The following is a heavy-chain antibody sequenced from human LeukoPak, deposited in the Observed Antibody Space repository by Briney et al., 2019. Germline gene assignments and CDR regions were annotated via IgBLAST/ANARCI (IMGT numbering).Heavy chain of an antibody. CDR3: ARASHYGSGIYYQAY. CDR2: IWYDGSNK. Sequence: GGSLRLSCAASGFTFSTYVMHWVRQAPGKGLEWVSVIWYDGSNKYYADSVKGRFTISRDNSKNTLYLQMNSLRAEDTAVYYCARASHYGSGIYYQAYWGQGTLVTVSS. D-gene: IGHD3-10*01. CDR1: GFTFSTYV. V-gene: IGHV3-33*01. J-gene: IGHJ4*02.